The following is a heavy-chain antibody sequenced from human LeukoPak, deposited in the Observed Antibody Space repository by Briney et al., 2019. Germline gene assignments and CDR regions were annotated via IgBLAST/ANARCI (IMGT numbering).Heavy chain of an antibody. CDR1: GGSFSSGGYY. CDR2: IYYSGST. V-gene: IGHV4-31*03. CDR3: ARTPQVIFDY. D-gene: IGHD3-22*01. Sequence: SETLSLTFTVSGGSFSSGGYYWSWIRQHPGKGLEWIGYIYYSGSTYYNPSLKSRVTISVDTSKNQFSLKLSSVTAADTAVYYCARTPQVIFDYWGQGTLVTVSS. J-gene: IGHJ4*02.